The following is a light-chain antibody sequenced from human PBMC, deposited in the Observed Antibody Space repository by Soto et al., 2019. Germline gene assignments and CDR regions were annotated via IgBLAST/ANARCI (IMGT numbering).Light chain of an antibody. Sequence: DIQMTQFPSTLSASVGDSVTITCRASQSVSNRLAWFQQKSGEAPNLLIHKASSLESGVPSRFSGSGSGTEFTLTISSLQPDDFATYYCQQYNTYPWTFGQGTKVEIK. CDR1: QSVSNR. CDR3: QQYNTYPWT. J-gene: IGKJ1*01. V-gene: IGKV1-5*03. CDR2: KAS.